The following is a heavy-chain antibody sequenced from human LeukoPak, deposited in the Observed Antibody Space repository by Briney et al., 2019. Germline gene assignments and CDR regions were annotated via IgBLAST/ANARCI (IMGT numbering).Heavy chain of an antibody. CDR2: ISYDGSNK. Sequence: GGSLRLSCAASGFTFSSYGMHWVRQAPGKGLEWVAVISYDGSNKYYADSVKGRFTISRDNSKNTLYLQMNSLRAEDTAVYYCAKAKGDYWGQGTLVTVSS. V-gene: IGHV3-30*18. J-gene: IGHJ4*02. CDR3: AKAKGDY. CDR1: GFTFSSYG.